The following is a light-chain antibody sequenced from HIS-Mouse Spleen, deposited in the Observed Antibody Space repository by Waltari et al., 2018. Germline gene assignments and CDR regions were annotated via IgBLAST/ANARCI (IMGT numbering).Light chain of an antibody. V-gene: IGLV3-10*01. CDR1: ALPKKY. Sequence: SYELTQPPSVSVSPGQTARITSSGDALPKKYAYWYQQKSGQAPVLVIYEDSKRPSGIPERFSGSKSGNTASLTISGLQAEDEADYYCCSYAGSSTYVFGTGTKVTVL. CDR2: EDS. J-gene: IGLJ1*01. CDR3: CSYAGSSTYV.